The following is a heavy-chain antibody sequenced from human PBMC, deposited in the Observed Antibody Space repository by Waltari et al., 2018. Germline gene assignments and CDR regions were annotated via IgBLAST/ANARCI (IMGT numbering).Heavy chain of an antibody. CDR1: GFTLSSYG. D-gene: IGHD3-3*01. V-gene: IGHV3-30*18. J-gene: IGHJ4*02. CDR3: AKDFWSGYYTDQLDY. CDR2: ISDDEGKK. Sequence: QVLLVESGGGVAQPGGSLRLSCAAPGFTLSSYGMPWVRQAPGKGLEWVAVISDDEGKKYYADSVKGRFTIARDNSKNTLSLQMNSLRPEDTAVYYCAKDFWSGYYTDQLDYWGQGTLVTVSS.